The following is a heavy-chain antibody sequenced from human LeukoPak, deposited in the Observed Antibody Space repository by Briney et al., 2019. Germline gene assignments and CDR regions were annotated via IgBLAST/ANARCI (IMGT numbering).Heavy chain of an antibody. V-gene: IGHV3-11*01. CDR3: AKGWSSGWSGFDY. D-gene: IGHD6-19*01. CDR2: ISSSGSTI. CDR1: GFTFSDYY. Sequence: GGSLRLSCAASGFTFSDYYMSWIRQAPGKGLEWLSYISSSGSTIYYADSVKGRFTISRDNDKDSLYLQMNSLRTEDTAFYYCAKGWSSGWSGFDYWGQGTLVTVSS. J-gene: IGHJ4*02.